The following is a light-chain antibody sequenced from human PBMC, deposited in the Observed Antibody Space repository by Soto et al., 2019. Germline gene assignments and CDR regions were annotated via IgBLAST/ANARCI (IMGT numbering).Light chain of an antibody. Sequence: EIVMTQSPATLSVSPGERATLSCRASQSVSSSLAWYQQKPGQAPRLLIYGASTRATGIPARFSGSGSGTEFTLTISSLQSEDLAVYYCQQDNNWPRTFGQGTKVEIK. CDR2: GAS. J-gene: IGKJ1*01. V-gene: IGKV3-15*01. CDR3: QQDNNWPRT. CDR1: QSVSSS.